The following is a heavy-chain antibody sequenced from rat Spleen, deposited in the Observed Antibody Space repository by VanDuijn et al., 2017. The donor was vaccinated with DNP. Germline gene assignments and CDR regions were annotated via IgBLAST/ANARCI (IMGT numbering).Heavy chain of an antibody. V-gene: IGHV2-6*01. CDR1: GFSLTDYS. CDR2: ISSGGNT. CDR3: ARHDYAGDFFAY. J-gene: IGHJ3*01. D-gene: IGHD1-7*01. Sequence: QVQLKESGPGMVQPSQTLSLTCTVSGFSLTDYSVHWVRQPPGKVLEWIAAISSGGNTYYNSTLKSRLTISRDTSNGQVFLPVNSLRSEETATYYCARHDYAGDFFAYWGQGTLVTVSS.